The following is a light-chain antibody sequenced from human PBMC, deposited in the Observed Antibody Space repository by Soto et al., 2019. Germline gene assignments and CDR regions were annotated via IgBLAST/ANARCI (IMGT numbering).Light chain of an antibody. V-gene: IGKV3D-20*02. Sequence: EIVLTQSPDTLSLSPGERATLSCRASQSVNNNYLAWYQQKPGQAPRLLIYDASTRATGIPDRFSGSGSGTDFTLTISRLEPEDFAVYYCQQYSNWPLTFGGGTKVDIK. CDR3: QQYSNWPLT. CDR1: QSVNNNY. CDR2: DAS. J-gene: IGKJ4*01.